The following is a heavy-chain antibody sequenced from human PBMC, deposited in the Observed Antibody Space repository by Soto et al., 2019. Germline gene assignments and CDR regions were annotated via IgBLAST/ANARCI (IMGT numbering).Heavy chain of an antibody. CDR2: IYYSGST. J-gene: IGHJ3*02. CDR3: ARDGYYDILTGYYKWDDAFDI. D-gene: IGHD3-9*01. CDR1: GGSISSGDYY. Sequence: PSETLSLTCTVSGGSISSGDYYWSWIRQPPGKGLEWIGYIYYSGSTHYNPSLKSRVTISVDTSKNQFSLKLSSVTAADTAVYYCARDGYYDILTGYYKWDDAFDIWGQGTMVTVSS. V-gene: IGHV4-30-4*01.